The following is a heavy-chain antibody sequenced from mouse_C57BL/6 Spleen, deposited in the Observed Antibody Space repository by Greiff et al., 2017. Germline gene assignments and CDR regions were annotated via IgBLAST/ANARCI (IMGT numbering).Heavy chain of an antibody. J-gene: IGHJ3*01. CDR2: INPSTGGT. CDR3: ARYYYGSSYLAY. Sequence: VQLQQSGPELVKPGASVKISCKASGYSFTGYYMNWVKQSPEKSLEWIGEINPSTGGTTYNQKFKAQATLTVDKSSSTAYMQLKSLTSEDSAVYYCARYYYGSSYLAYWGQGTLVTVSA. CDR1: GYSFTGYY. D-gene: IGHD1-1*01. V-gene: IGHV1-42*01.